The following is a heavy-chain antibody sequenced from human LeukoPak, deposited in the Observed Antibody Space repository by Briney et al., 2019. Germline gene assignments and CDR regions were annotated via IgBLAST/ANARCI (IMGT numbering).Heavy chain of an antibody. CDR3: ARGGRAYCGGDCLYDAFDI. J-gene: IGHJ3*02. D-gene: IGHD2-21*02. CDR2: IIPIFGTA. Sequence: SVTVSCTASGGTFSFYGVSWVRLAPGPGLEWMGGIIPIFGTANYAQKFQGRVTITADESTSTAYMELSSLGPEDAAVYYCARGGRAYCGGDCLYDAFDIWGQGTMVTVS. V-gene: IGHV1-69*01. CDR1: GGTFSFYG.